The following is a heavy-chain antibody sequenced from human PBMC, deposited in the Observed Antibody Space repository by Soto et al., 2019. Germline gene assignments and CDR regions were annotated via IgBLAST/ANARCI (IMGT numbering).Heavy chain of an antibody. D-gene: IGHD5-12*01. J-gene: IGHJ4*02. V-gene: IGHV2-5*02. Sequence: QITLKESGPTLVKPTQTLTLTCSFSGFSLSTRGVGVGWIRQPPGKALEWLALIFWDDDKWYSPSLRSRLTITEDTAKSQVDLTMTNKDPVDTATYDCAHRSRGYAYYFDQWAQRTLVTVSS. CDR2: IFWDDDK. CDR1: GFSLSTRGVG. CDR3: AHRSRGYAYYFDQ.